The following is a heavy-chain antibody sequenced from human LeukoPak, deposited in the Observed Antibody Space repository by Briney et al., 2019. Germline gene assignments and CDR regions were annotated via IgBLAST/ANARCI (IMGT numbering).Heavy chain of an antibody. CDR3: AKTRDTVLNEY. J-gene: IGHJ4*02. V-gene: IGHV1-18*04. CDR2: ISPHSGHT. CDR1: GYIFTNYG. Sequence: GASVKVSCKASGYIFTNYGISWVRQAPGLGLQWMGWISPHSGHTNFEPSLQDRLTMTTDTSTSTAYMELRSLRSDDTAVYYCAKTRDTVLNEYWGRGTLVTVSS.